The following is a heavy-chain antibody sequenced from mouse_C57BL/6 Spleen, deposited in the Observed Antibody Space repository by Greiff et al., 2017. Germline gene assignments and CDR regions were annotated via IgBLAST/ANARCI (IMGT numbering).Heavy chain of an antibody. D-gene: IGHD1-1*01. V-gene: IGHV1-82*01. CDR1: GYAFSSSW. Sequence: VQLQQSGPELVKPGASVKISCKASGYAFSSSWMHWVKQRPGKGLEWIGRIYPGDGDTNYNGKFKGKATLTADKSSSTAYMQLSSLTSEDSAVYFCARSGYGSSYGYWGQGTTLTVSS. J-gene: IGHJ2*01. CDR2: IYPGDGDT. CDR3: ARSGYGSSYGY.